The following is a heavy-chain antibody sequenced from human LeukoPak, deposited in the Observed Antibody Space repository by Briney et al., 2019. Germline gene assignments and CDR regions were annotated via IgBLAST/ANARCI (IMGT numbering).Heavy chain of an antibody. Sequence: GGSLRLSCAASGFTLSSYGMHWVRQAPGKGLEWVAVISYDGSNKYYADSVKGRFTVSRDNSKNTLYLQMNSLRAEDTAVYYCAKDRDSSGYIDYWGQGTLVTVSS. CDR3: AKDRDSSGYIDY. CDR2: ISYDGSNK. D-gene: IGHD3-22*01. J-gene: IGHJ4*02. V-gene: IGHV3-30*18. CDR1: GFTLSSYG.